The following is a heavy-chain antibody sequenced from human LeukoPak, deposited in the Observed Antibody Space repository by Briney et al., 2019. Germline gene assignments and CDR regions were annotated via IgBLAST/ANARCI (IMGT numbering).Heavy chain of an antibody. CDR2: ISYDGSNK. Sequence: GGSLRLSCAASGFTFSSYGMHWVRQAPGKGLEGVAVISYDGSNKYYADSVKGRFTISRDNSKNTLYLQMNSLRAEDTAVYYCAKASGYCSSTTSCYLYFDYWGQGTLVTVSS. CDR3: AKASGYCSSTTSCYLYFDY. V-gene: IGHV3-30*18. J-gene: IGHJ4*02. CDR1: GFTFSSYG. D-gene: IGHD2-2*01.